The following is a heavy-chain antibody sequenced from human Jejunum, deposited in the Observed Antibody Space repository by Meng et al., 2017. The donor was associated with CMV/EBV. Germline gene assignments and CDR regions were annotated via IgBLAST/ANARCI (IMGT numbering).Heavy chain of an antibody. CDR3: ASGFCGSTTCYREFDY. D-gene: IGHD2-2*01. J-gene: IGHJ4*02. CDR2: ISTHSSYI. V-gene: IGHV3-21*01. Sequence: FTSYAMGWVRQVPGTGLEWVSSISTHSSYISYADSVKGRFTISRDNAKNSLYLQMDSLRAEDTAVYYCASGFCGSTTCYREFDYWGQGTLVTVSS. CDR1: FTSYA.